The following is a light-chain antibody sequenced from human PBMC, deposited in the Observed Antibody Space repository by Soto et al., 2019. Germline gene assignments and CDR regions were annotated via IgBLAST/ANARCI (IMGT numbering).Light chain of an antibody. CDR1: QDVTRY. CDR2: AAS. V-gene: IGKV1-39*01. J-gene: IGKJ1*01. Sequence: IQVTQSPSSLSAAVGDGVTLPCGPSQDVTRYLNWYQQKPGKAPELLIYAASTLQSGVPSRFSGSGSGTDFTLTISSLQTEDFATYSCEQTYSPPIAFGQGTKVDIK. CDR3: EQTYSPPIA.